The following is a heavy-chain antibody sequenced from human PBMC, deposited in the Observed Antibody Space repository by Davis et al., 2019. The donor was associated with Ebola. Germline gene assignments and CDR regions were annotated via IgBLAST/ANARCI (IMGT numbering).Heavy chain of an antibody. V-gene: IGHV3-23*01. D-gene: IGHD1-26*01. CDR2: LGTSADT. CDR3: AKDTSNIWFDI. Sequence: GESLKISCAASGFTFRSSWMTWVRQAPGKGLEWVSTLGTSADTYYADSVKGRFTISRDNSKNTLYLQMNGLRVEDTAIYYCAKDTSNIWFDIWGQGTMVTVSS. CDR1: GFTFRSSW. J-gene: IGHJ3*02.